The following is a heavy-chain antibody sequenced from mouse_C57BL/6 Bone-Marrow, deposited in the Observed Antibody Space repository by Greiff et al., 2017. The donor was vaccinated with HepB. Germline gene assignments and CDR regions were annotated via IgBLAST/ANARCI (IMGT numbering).Heavy chain of an antibody. J-gene: IGHJ2*01. CDR2: IRNKANGYST. CDR3: ARYTYGSSPCFDY. V-gene: IGHV7-3*01. D-gene: IGHD1-1*01. CDR1: GFTFTDYY. Sequence: VQLKESGGGLVQPGGSLSLSCAASGFTFTDYYMSWVRQPPGKALEWLGFIRNKANGYSTEYSASVKGRFTISRDNSQSILYLQMNALRAEDSATYYCARYTYGSSPCFDYWGQGTTLTVSS.